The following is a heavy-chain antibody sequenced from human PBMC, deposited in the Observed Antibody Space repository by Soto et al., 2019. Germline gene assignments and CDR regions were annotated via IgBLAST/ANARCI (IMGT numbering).Heavy chain of an antibody. CDR3: AAAGLGSCTGGTCYGSDY. V-gene: IGHV3-23*01. CDR2: ISGSGASI. J-gene: IGHJ4*02. Sequence: EVQLLESGGNLVQPGGSLRLSCAASGFTFSSYVMSWVRQAPGKGLEWVSTISGSGASIYDADSVKGRFTISRDYSRNTGYRQMKSMRAENTAVCYCAAAGLGSCTGGTCYGSDYWGQGTLVTVSS. D-gene: IGHD2-15*01. CDR1: GFTFSSYV.